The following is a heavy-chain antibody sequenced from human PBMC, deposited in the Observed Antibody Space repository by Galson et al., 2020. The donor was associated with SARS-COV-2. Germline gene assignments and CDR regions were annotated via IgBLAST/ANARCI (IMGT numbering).Heavy chain of an antibody. Sequence: GGSLRLSCAASGFTFSSHWMNWVRQAPGKGLEWVANIKQDGSEEYYADSVKGRFIISRDNAKNSLYLEMNSLRAEDTAVYYCVRDATENYGDYRPWGQGTLVTVSS. D-gene: IGHD4-17*01. CDR3: VRDATENYGDYRP. CDR1: GFTFSSHW. J-gene: IGHJ5*02. V-gene: IGHV3-7*03. CDR2: IKQDGSEE.